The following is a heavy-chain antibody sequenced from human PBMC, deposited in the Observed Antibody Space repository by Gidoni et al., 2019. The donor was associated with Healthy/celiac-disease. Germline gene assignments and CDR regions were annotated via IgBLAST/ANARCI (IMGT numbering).Heavy chain of an antibody. CDR3: ARGTVTGGYWFDP. D-gene: IGHD1-26*01. J-gene: IGHJ5*02. CDR1: GGSISSYY. CDR2: IYYSGST. Sequence: GGSISSYYWSWIRQPPGKGLEWIGYIYYSGSTNYNPSLKSRVTISVDTSKNQFSLKLSSVTAADTAVYYCARGTVTGGYWFDPWGQGTLVTVSS. V-gene: IGHV4-59*01.